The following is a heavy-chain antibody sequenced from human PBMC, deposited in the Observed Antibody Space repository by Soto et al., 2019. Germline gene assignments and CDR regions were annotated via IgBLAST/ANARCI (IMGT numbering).Heavy chain of an antibody. CDR3: ARGGRYTFDI. CDR1: VDSVSSDSVA. J-gene: IGHJ3*02. D-gene: IGHD1-20*01. Sequence: SQTLSLTCAISVDSVSSDSVAWNWIRQSPSRGLEWLGRTLYRSKWHSDYAVSVKSRITVSPDTSKIQFSLQLNSVTPEDTAVYYCARGGRYTFDIWGQGTLVTVSS. CDR2: TLYRSKWHS. V-gene: IGHV6-1*01.